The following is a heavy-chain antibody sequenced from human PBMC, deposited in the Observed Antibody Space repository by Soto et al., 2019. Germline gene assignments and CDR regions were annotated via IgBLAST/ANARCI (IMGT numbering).Heavy chain of an antibody. D-gene: IGHD2-2*01. Sequence: GGSLRLSCAASGFTFSSYSMNWVRQAPGKGLEWVSSISSSSSYIYYADSVKGRFTISRDNAKNSLYLQMNSLRAEDTAVYYCARGYCSSTSRYPLRDYYYYGMDVWGQGTTVTVSS. CDR2: ISSSSSYI. CDR3: ARGYCSSTSRYPLRDYYYYGMDV. CDR1: GFTFSSYS. J-gene: IGHJ6*02. V-gene: IGHV3-21*01.